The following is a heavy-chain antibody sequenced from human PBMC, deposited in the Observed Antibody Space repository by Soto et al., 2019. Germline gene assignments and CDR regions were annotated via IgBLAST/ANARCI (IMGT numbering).Heavy chain of an antibody. D-gene: IGHD3-3*01. CDR1: GGSISSGGYY. CDR2: SYYSGST. J-gene: IGHJ4*02. CDR3: AGSPMTNTNVRFLEWLNIDY. Sequence: QVQLQESGPGLVKPSQTLSLTCTVSGGSISSGGYYWSWIRQHPGKGLELIGYSYYSGSTYYNPSLKSRVTISVDKSKNQFSLKLSSVTAADTAVYYCAGSPMTNTNVRFLEWLNIDYWGQGTLVPVSS. V-gene: IGHV4-31*03.